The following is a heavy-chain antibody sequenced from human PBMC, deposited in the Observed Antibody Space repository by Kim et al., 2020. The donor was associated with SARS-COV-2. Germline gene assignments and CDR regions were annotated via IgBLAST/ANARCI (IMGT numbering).Heavy chain of an antibody. D-gene: IGHD2-2*03. CDR1: GYTFSTYS. Sequence: ASVKVSCKASGYTFSTYSMHWVRQAPGQRLEWMGWINAGNGDTKYSQKLQGRVTITRDTSASTAYMELSSLRVEDTAVYYCARGYGFCSATSCQTADSWGQGTLVTDSS. V-gene: IGHV1-3*01. J-gene: IGHJ4*02. CDR3: ARGYGFCSATSCQTADS. CDR2: INAGNGDT.